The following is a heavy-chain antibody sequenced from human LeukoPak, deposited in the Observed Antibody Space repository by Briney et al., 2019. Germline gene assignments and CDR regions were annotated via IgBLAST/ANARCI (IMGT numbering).Heavy chain of an antibody. D-gene: IGHD2-2*01. CDR2: ISAYNGNT. CDR1: GYTFTSYG. Sequence: ASVKVSCKASGYTFTSYGITWVRQAPGQGLEWMGWISAYNGNTNYAQKLQGRVTMATDTSTSTAYMELRSLRSDDTAVYYCARKVEGSTTCDIWGQGTMVTVSS. V-gene: IGHV1-18*01. CDR3: ARKVEGSTTCDI. J-gene: IGHJ3*02.